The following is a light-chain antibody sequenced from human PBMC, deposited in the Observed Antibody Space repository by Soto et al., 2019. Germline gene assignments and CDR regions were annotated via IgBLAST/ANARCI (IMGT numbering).Light chain of an antibody. Sequence: DIQMTQSPSSVSASVGDSVTITCRASQDINKWLAWYQQKQGLXPNLVIYTASRLHGGGPSRFSGSASGTDGTITISSLQPEDGETYYCQQGKSFPLTFGGGTKVDIK. V-gene: IGKV1-12*01. CDR2: TAS. J-gene: IGKJ4*01. CDR1: QDINKW. CDR3: QQGKSFPLT.